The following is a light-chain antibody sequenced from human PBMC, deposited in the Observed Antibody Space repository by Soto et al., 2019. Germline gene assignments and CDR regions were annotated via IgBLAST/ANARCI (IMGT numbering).Light chain of an antibody. V-gene: IGKV3-11*01. J-gene: IGKJ4*01. CDR1: QSVSRY. CDR3: QQRSDWHST. CDR2: DAF. Sequence: EIVLTQSPATLSLSPWERATLSCRASQSVSRYLAWYQQKPGQAPRLIIYDAFNRATGIPARFSGSGSGTDFTLTISSLEQEDCAVYYCQQRSDWHSTFGVWTKVQIK.